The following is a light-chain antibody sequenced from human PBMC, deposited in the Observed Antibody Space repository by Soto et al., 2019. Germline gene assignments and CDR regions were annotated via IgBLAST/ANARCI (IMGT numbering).Light chain of an antibody. CDR3: QTWGTGIQV. V-gene: IGLV4-69*01. Sequence: PVLTQSPSASASLGASVKLTCTLTSGHSSYAIAWHQQQPEKGPRYLMNLNGDGSHSKGDGIPDRFSGSSSGAERYLTISSLQSEDEADYYCQTWGTGIQVFGGGTQLTVL. CDR2: LNGDGSH. CDR1: SGHSSYA. J-gene: IGLJ3*02.